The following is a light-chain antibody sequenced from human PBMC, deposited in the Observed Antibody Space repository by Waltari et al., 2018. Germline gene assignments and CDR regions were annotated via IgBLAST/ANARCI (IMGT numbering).Light chain of an antibody. CDR2: NSN. CDR3: AAWDDGLSGPGWV. CDR1: SSNIGGNP. V-gene: IGLV1-44*01. J-gene: IGLJ1*01. Sequence: QSLLTQPPSVSGTPGQRVTISCSGSSSNIGGNPVNWYQQLPGTAPKLLIYNSNQRPSGVPDRFSGSKSGTSASLAISWLQSEDEAHYYCAAWDDGLSGPGWVFGTGTEVIVL.